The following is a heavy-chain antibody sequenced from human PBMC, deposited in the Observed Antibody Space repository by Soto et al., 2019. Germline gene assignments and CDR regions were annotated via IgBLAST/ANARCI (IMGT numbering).Heavy chain of an antibody. Sequence: PGGSLRLSCAASGFTFSNAWMNWVRQAPGKGLEWVGRIKSKTDGGTTDYAAPVKGRFTISRDDSKNTLYLQMNSLKTEDTAVYYCTTDQPSVDIVATILFDYWGQGTLVTVSS. V-gene: IGHV3-15*07. CDR1: GFTFSNAW. J-gene: IGHJ4*02. CDR3: TTDQPSVDIVATILFDY. D-gene: IGHD5-12*01. CDR2: IKSKTDGGTT.